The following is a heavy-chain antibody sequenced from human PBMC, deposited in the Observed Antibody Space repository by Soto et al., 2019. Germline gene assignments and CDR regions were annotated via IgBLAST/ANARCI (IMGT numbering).Heavy chain of an antibody. D-gene: IGHD2-15*01. Sequence: SETLSLTCAVYGGSFSGYYWSWIRQPPGKGLEWIGEINHSGSTNYNPSLKSRVTISVDTSKNQFSLKLSSVTAADTAVYYCARGISSAVFPNYYYYYMDVWGKGTTVTVSS. J-gene: IGHJ6*03. V-gene: IGHV4-34*01. CDR2: INHSGST. CDR1: GGSFSGYY. CDR3: ARGISSAVFPNYYYYYMDV.